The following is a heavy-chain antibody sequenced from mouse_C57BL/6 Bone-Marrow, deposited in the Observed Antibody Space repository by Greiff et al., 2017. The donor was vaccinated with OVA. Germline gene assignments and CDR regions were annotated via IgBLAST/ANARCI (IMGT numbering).Heavy chain of an antibody. J-gene: IGHJ3*01. D-gene: IGHD2-1*01. Sequence: VMLVESGPELVKPGASVKISCKASGYAFSSSWMNWVKQRPGKGLEWIGRIYPGDGDTNYNGKFKGKATLTADKSSSTAYMQLSSLTSEDSAVYFCARRDYGNSEFADWGQGTLVTVSA. CDR3: ARRDYGNSEFAD. CDR2: IYPGDGDT. V-gene: IGHV1-82*01. CDR1: GYAFSSSW.